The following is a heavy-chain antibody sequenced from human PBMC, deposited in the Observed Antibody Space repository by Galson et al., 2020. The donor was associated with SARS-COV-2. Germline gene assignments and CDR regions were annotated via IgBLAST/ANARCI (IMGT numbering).Heavy chain of an antibody. Sequence: GGSLRLSCAASGFAFSSYGMHWVRQAPGKGLEWVAFIRNDGSHKYYAESVRGRFTISRDNFENTLNLQFNSLRAEDSAVYYCARDDYCSSPSCPRNNYYYS. V-gene: IGHV3-30*02. CDR2: IRNDGSHK. D-gene: IGHD2-2*01. CDR1: GFAFSSYG. CDR3: ARDDYCSSPSCPRNNYYYS. J-gene: IGHJ6*03.